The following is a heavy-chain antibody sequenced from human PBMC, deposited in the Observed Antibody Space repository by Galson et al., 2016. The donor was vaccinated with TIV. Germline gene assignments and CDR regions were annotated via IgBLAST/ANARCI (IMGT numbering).Heavy chain of an antibody. V-gene: IGHV1-8*01. J-gene: IGHJ4*02. Sequence: SVKVSCKASGHTFNNYDISWVRQATGQGLEWMGWMNPSSGNAGYAQKFQGRVTMTSNTSVNTAYLEVRSLRFEDTAVYYCARARRGYCSGGSCLPGYWGQGTLVTVSS. CDR1: GHTFNNYD. CDR2: MNPSSGNA. D-gene: IGHD2-15*01. CDR3: ARARRGYCSGGSCLPGY.